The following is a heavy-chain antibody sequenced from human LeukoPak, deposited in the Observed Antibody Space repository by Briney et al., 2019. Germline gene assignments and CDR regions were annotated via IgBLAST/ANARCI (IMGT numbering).Heavy chain of an antibody. V-gene: IGHV1-46*01. J-gene: IGHJ4*02. CDR1: GYTFTSYG. D-gene: IGHD3-22*01. CDR3: ARDLSIYYDSSGYTY. CDR2: INPSGGST. Sequence: ASVKVSCKASGYTFTSYGIRWVRQAPGQGLEWMGIINPSGGSTSYAQKFQGRVTMTRDTSTSTVYMELSSLRSEDTAVYYCARDLSIYYDSSGYTYWGQGTLVTVSS.